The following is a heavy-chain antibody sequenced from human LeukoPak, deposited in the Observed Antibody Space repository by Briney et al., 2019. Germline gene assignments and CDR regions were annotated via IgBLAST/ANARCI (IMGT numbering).Heavy chain of an antibody. J-gene: IGHJ3*02. CDR2: IYTSGST. Sequence: PSETLSLTCTVSGGSISSGSYFWSRIRQPAGKGLEWIGRIYTSGSTNYNPSLKSRVTISVDTSKNQFSLKLSSVTAADTAVYYCARDGYCSSTSCYDAFDIWGQGTMVTVSS. CDR3: ARDGYCSSTSCYDAFDI. CDR1: GGSISSGSYF. D-gene: IGHD2-2*03. V-gene: IGHV4-61*02.